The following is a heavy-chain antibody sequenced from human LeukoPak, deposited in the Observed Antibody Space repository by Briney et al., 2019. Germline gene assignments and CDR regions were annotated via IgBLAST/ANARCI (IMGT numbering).Heavy chain of an antibody. CDR2: ISAYNGNT. J-gene: IGHJ3*02. D-gene: IGHD3-10*01. V-gene: IGHV1-18*01. CDR1: GYTFTSYG. Sequence: ASVKVSCKASGYTFTSYGISWVRQAPGQGLEWMGWISAYNGNTNYAQKLQGRVTMTTDTSTSTAYMELSSLRSEDTAVYYCARGPQRTRLLWFGVELDAFDIWGQGTMVTVSS. CDR3: ARGPQRTRLLWFGVELDAFDI.